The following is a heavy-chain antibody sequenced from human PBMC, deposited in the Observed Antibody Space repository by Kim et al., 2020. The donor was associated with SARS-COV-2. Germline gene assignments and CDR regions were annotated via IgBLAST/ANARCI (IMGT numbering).Heavy chain of an antibody. CDR3: ARAGDCYNSRCYLYYY. V-gene: IGHV3-74*03. J-gene: IGHJ6*01. CDR1: GFTFGDYL. Sequence: GGSLRLFCAASGFTFGDYLMHWVRQAPGEGLVWVSGIHCDSGSIEYADSVKGRFTISRDNAKNTLYLQMNSLRPEDTAVYYCARAGDCYNSRCYLYYY. CDR2: IHCDSGSI. D-gene: IGHD2-21*01.